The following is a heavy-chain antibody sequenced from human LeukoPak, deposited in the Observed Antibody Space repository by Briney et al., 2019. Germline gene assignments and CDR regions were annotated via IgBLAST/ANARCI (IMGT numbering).Heavy chain of an antibody. Sequence: GGPLRLSCAASGFTFSSWYMYWVRQRPRKGLEWLCRITSDGSTSYYADSVRGRFTISRDNAKNTLYLQMNSLTDEDTAVYYCASPKPDYWGQGTLVTVSS. J-gene: IGHJ4*02. CDR1: GFTFSSWY. CDR3: ASPKPDY. CDR2: ITSDGSTS. V-gene: IGHV3-74*01.